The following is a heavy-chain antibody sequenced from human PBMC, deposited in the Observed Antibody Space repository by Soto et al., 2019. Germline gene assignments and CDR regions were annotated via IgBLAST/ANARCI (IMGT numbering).Heavy chain of an antibody. V-gene: IGHV1-2*04. Sequence: GASVKVSCKASGYSFTAYFIHWVRQAPGQGLEWMGWINPNSGDTNCAQKFEGWVTMTRDTSIGTAYMELRRLSFDDTAVYYCARDMQGPYYDTSGYYISPYFDFWGPGTMVTVS. CDR2: INPNSGDT. CDR3: ARDMQGPYYDTSGYYISPYFDF. J-gene: IGHJ4*02. CDR1: GYSFTAYF. D-gene: IGHD3-22*01.